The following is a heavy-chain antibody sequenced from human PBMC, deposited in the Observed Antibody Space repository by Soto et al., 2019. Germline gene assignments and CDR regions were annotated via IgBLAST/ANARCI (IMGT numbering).Heavy chain of an antibody. V-gene: IGHV3-33*01. CDR1: GFTFSSYG. D-gene: IGHD4-17*01. Sequence: QVQLVESGGGVVQPGRSLRLSCAASGFTFSSYGMHWVHQAPGKGLEWVAVIWYDGSNKYYADSVKGRFTISRDNSKNTLYLQMNSLRAEDTAVYNCARGGDEWDWYFDLWGRGTLVTVSS. CDR2: IWYDGSNK. J-gene: IGHJ2*01. CDR3: ARGGDEWDWYFDL.